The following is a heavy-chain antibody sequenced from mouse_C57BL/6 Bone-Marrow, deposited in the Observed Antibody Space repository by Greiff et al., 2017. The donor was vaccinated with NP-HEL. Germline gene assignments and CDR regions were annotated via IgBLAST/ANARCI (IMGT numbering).Heavy chain of an antibody. CDR1: GYTFTSYW. CDR3: ARVPFFTTVVATQGDY. CDR2: IYPRSGNT. Sequence: QVQLQQPGAELVKPGASVKLSCKASGYTFTSYWMQWVKQRPGQGLEWIGEIYPRSGNTYYNEKFKGKATLTADKSSSTAYMELRSLTSEDSAVYFCARVPFFTTVVATQGDYWGQGTSVTVSS. J-gene: IGHJ4*01. V-gene: IGHV1-81*01. D-gene: IGHD1-1*01.